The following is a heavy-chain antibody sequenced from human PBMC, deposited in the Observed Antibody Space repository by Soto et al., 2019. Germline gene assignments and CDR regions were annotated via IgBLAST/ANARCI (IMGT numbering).Heavy chain of an antibody. CDR3: ARASIPATPYYDFWSGYPFDY. V-gene: IGHV1-2*04. CDR2: INPNSGGT. Sequence: ASVKVSCKASGYTFTGYYMHWVRQAPGQGLEWMGWINPNSGGTNYAQKFQGWVTMTRDTSISTAYMELSRLRSDDTAVYYCARASIPATPYYDFWSGYPFDYWGQGTLVTVSS. J-gene: IGHJ4*02. D-gene: IGHD3-3*01. CDR1: GYTFTGYY.